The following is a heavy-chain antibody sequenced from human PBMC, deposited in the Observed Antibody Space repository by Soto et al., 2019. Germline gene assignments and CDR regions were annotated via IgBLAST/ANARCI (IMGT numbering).Heavy chain of an antibody. CDR1: GGTFSIYA. CDR2: IIPILGIA. Sequence: QVQLVQSGAEVKKPGSSVKVSCKASGGTFSIYAITWVRQAPGQGLEWMGTIIPILGIANYAQKFQDTVTITADKSTSTAYIELNSLISDHTAVYYCASWESREDYYNMDVWGKGTTVTVSS. D-gene: IGHD1-26*01. J-gene: IGHJ6*03. V-gene: IGHV1-69*02. CDR3: ASWESREDYYNMDV.